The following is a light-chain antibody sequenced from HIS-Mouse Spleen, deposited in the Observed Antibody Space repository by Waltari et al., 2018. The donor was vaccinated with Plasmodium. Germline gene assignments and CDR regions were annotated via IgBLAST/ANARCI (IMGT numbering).Light chain of an antibody. CDR1: PGISSW. CDR3: QQANSFPWT. V-gene: IGKV1-12*01. CDR2: AAS. J-gene: IGKJ1*01. Sequence: IEISQSPSSLSATVGYRVTITCRASPGISSWLAWYQQKPGKAPKLLIYAASSLQSGVPSRFSGSGSGTDFTLTISSLQPEDFATYYCQQANSFPWTFGQGTKVEIK.